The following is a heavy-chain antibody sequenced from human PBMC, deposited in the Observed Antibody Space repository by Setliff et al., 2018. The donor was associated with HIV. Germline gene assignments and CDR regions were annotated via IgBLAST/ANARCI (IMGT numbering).Heavy chain of an antibody. CDR2: IYHSGST. Sequence: SETLSLTCAVSGYSISSGFYWGWIRQPPGKGLEWIGSIYHSGSTNYNPSLKSRVTISVDTSKNQFSLKLSSVTAADTAVFYCARLTTTYYYDSSAYYHPVWGQGTLVTVSS. CDR1: GYSISSGFY. CDR3: ARLTTTYYYDSSAYYHPV. V-gene: IGHV4-38-2*01. D-gene: IGHD3-22*01. J-gene: IGHJ4*02.